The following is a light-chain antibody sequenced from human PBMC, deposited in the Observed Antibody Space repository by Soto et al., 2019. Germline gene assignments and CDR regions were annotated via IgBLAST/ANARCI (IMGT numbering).Light chain of an antibody. CDR1: QSISSW. CDR3: QQYNSYSGT. V-gene: IGKV1-5*03. Sequence: DMQMTQSPSTLSASVGDRVTITGRASQSISSWLAWYQQKPGKAPKLLIYKAYSLESGDPSRFSGSGSGTEFTLTISSLHPDDFATYYCQQYNSYSGTFGQGNKVEIK. J-gene: IGKJ1*01. CDR2: KAY.